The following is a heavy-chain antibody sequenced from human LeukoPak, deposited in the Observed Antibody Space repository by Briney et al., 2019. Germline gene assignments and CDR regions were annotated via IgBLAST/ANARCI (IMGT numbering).Heavy chain of an antibody. D-gene: IGHD3-3*01. V-gene: IGHV3-23*01. CDR1: GFTFSSYA. J-gene: IGHJ4*02. CDR2: ISGSGGST. Sequence: GGSRRLSCAASGFTFSSYAMSWVRQAPEKGLEWVSAISGSGGSTYYADSVKGRFTISRDNSKNTLYLQMNSLRDEDTAVYYCAKFTDGYYDFWSGYPYWGQGILVTVSS. CDR3: AKFTDGYYDFWSGYPY.